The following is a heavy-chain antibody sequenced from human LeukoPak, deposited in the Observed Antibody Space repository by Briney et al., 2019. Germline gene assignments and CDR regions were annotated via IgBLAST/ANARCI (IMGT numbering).Heavy chain of an antibody. CDR2: IYTSGST. Sequence: SQTLSLTCTVSGASFSSNSYCWSWIRQPAGRGLEYIGGIYTSGSTNYDPSLKRRVTISLDTSGKQFSLKLSSVTAADTAVYYCARAYSSGYYPPQNFFNSWGQGTLVTVSS. CDR1: GASFSSNSYC. D-gene: IGHD3-22*01. V-gene: IGHV4-61*02. CDR3: ARAYSSGYYPPQNFFNS. J-gene: IGHJ4*02.